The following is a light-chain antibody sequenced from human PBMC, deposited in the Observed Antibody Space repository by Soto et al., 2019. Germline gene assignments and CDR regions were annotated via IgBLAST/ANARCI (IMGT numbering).Light chain of an antibody. CDR1: SSDVGGYKY. Sequence: QSALTQPPSASGSPGQSVTISCTGTSSDVGGYKYVSWYQQHPGKAHKLMIFEVSKRPSGVPDRFSGSKSGNTASLTVSGLQAEDEADYYCCSYAGSNNLVFGGGTKVTVL. V-gene: IGLV2-8*01. CDR3: CSYAGSNNLV. J-gene: IGLJ2*01. CDR2: EVS.